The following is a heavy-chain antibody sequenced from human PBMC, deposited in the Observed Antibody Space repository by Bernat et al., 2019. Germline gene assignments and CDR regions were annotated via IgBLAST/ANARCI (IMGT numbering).Heavy chain of an antibody. CDR3: AKEGFGGFLEWLLYFDY. D-gene: IGHD3-3*01. J-gene: IGHJ4*02. Sequence: QVQLVESGGGVVQPGRSLRLSCVASGFTFSSYGMHWVRQAPGKGLEWVAVISYDGSNKYYADSVKGRFTISRDNSKNTLYLQMNSLRAEDTAVYYCAKEGFGGFLEWLLYFDYWGQGTLVTVSS. CDR2: ISYDGSNK. CDR1: GFTFSSYG. V-gene: IGHV3-30*18.